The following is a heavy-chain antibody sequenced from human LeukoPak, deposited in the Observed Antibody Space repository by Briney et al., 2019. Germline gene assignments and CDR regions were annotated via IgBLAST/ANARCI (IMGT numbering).Heavy chain of an antibody. CDR3: ARGDYYYDSSSTMWYYYGSSGLAFDI. D-gene: IGHD3-22*01. Sequence: SETLSLTCTVSGGSISSYYWSWIRQPPGKGLEWIGYIYYSGSTNYNPSLKSRVTISVDTSKNQFSLKLSSVTAADTAVYYCARGDYYYDSSSTMWYYYGSSGLAFDIWGQGTMVTVSS. J-gene: IGHJ3*02. CDR1: GGSISSYY. CDR2: IYYSGST. V-gene: IGHV4-59*08.